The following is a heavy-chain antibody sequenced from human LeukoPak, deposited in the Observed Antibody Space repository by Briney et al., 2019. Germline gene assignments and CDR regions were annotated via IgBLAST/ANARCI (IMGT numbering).Heavy chain of an antibody. CDR2: IYHSGST. CDR3: ARGIEDIVVVPAAIGFDY. V-gene: IGHV4-38-2*02. D-gene: IGHD2-2*01. J-gene: IGHJ4*02. Sequence: SETLSLTCTVSGYSISSGYYWGWIRQPPGKGLEWIGSIYHSGSTYCNPSLKSRVTISVGTSKNQFSLKLSSVTAADTAVYYCARGIEDIVVVPAAIGFDYWGQGTLVTVSS. CDR1: GYSISSGYY.